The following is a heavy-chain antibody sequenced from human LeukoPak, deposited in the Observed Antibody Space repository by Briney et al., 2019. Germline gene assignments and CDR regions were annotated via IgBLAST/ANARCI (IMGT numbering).Heavy chain of an antibody. D-gene: IGHD4-17*01. CDR3: AASLGEGFDP. Sequence: GESLKIPCQGSGYSFRNYSIAWAGMLPGKGLEWMWIIYPGDSDTRYSPSFKGKVTMSADKSISTAYLQWSSLKASDTAIYYCAASLGEGFDPLGQGTLVTVSS. CDR2: IYPGDSDT. J-gene: IGHJ5*02. CDR1: GYSFRNYS. V-gene: IGHV5-51*01.